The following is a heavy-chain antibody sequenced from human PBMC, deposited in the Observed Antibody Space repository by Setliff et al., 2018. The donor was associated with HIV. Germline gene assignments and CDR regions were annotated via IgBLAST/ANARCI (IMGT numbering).Heavy chain of an antibody. J-gene: IGHJ6*03. CDR1: GGSFSDNY. CDR2: INHSGST. Sequence: PSETLSLTCAVSGGSFSDNYWNWIRQPPGKGLEWIGEINHSGSTKYNPSLKSRVSISLDTSKNQFSLKLSSVTAADTAVYYRARVYTTYWYSIPRFYVYYMDVWGKGTKVTVSS. CDR3: ARVYTTYWYSIPRFYVYYMDV. D-gene: IGHD2-2*02. V-gene: IGHV4-34*01.